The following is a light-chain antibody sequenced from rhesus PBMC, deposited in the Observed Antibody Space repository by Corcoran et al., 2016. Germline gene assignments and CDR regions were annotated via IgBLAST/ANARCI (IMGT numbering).Light chain of an antibody. Sequence: DIQMTQSPSSLSASVGDTVTITCRASQSISSWLAWYQQKPGKAPKLLIYNASTLQSGGPSRFSGSGSGTDFTLTISSRQSEDFATYYCQQYSSSPWTFGQGTKVEIK. CDR3: QQYSSSPWT. CDR2: NAS. J-gene: IGKJ1*01. CDR1: QSISSW. V-gene: IGKV1-22*01.